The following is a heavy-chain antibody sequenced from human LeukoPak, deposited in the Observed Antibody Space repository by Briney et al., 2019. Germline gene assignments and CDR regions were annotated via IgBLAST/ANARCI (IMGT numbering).Heavy chain of an antibody. CDR3: ARSLVTCYYDSSGHTEDY. V-gene: IGHV1-2*02. CDR1: GYTFTGYY. CDR2: INPNSGGT. D-gene: IGHD3-22*01. Sequence: ASVKVSCKASGYTFTGYYMHWVRQAPGQGLEWMGWINPNSGGTNYAQKFQGRVTMTRDTSISTAYMELSRLRSDDTAVYYCARSLVTCYYDSSGHTEDYWGQGTLVTVSS. J-gene: IGHJ4*02.